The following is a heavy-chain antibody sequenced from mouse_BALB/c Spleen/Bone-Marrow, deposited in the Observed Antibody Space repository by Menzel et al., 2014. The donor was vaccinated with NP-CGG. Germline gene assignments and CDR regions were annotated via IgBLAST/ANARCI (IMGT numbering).Heavy chain of an antibody. J-gene: IGHJ3*01. CDR3: ARNWDVGFAY. V-gene: IGHV4-1*02. D-gene: IGHD4-1*01. CDR1: GFDFSRYW. Sequence: EVKLMESGGGLVQPGGSLKLSCAASGFDFSRYWMSWVRQAPGKGLEWIGEINPDSSTISYTPSLKDKFIISRDNAKNTLYLQMSKVRSEDTALYYCARNWDVGFAYWGQGTLVTVSA. CDR2: INPDSSTI.